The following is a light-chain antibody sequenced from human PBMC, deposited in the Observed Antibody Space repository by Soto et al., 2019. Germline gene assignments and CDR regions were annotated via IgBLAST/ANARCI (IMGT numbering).Light chain of an antibody. CDR2: DAS. Sequence: DIQMTQSPSTLSASVGDRVTITCRASQSINSWLAWYQQKPGKAPKLLIYDASSLESGVPSRFSGSGSGTEFTLTISSLQPDDFATYYCQQYNIYPWTFDPGTKVEIK. CDR1: QSINSW. V-gene: IGKV1-5*01. J-gene: IGKJ1*01. CDR3: QQYNIYPWT.